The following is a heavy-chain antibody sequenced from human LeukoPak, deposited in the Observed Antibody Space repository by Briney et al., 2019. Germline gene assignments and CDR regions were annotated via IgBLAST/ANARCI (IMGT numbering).Heavy chain of an antibody. J-gene: IGHJ4*02. CDR1: SGSISSGSYY. D-gene: IGHD3-3*01. CDR2: IYTSGST. Sequence: MPSETLSLTCTVSSGSISSGSYYWSWIRQPAGKGLEWIGRIYTSGSTNYNPSLKSRVTISVDTSKNQFSLKLSSVTAADTAVYYCARGPITIFGVVVLYYFDYWGQGTLVTVSS. CDR3: ARGPITIFGVVVLYYFDY. V-gene: IGHV4-61*02.